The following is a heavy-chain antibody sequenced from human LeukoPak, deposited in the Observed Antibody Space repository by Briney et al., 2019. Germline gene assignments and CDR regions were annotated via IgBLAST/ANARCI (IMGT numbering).Heavy chain of an antibody. J-gene: IGHJ4*02. CDR3: ARMRHGDYFDY. CDR2: ISYTYRGTT. V-gene: IGHV4-61*01. CDR1: GGSVSSGIYY. Sequence: SETLSLTCTVSGGSVSSGIYYWSWIRQPPGKGLEWIGYISYTYRGTTNYNPSLKSRVTISVDTSKNQFSLKLSSVTAADTAVYYCARMRHGDYFDYWGQGTRVTVSS. D-gene: IGHD4-17*01.